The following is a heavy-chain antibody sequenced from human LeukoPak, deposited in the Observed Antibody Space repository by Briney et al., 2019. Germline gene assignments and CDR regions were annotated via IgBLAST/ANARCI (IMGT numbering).Heavy chain of an antibody. J-gene: IGHJ4*02. D-gene: IGHD1-26*01. CDR1: GFTFSSYE. CDR3: ARDTTPCDY. CDR2: ISSNGSTI. Sequence: GGSLRLSCAASGFTFSSYEMNWVRQAPGKGLEWVSYISSNGSTIYYADSAKGRFTISRDNAKNSLYLQMNSLRAEDTAVYYCARDTTPCDYWGQGTLVTVSS. V-gene: IGHV3-48*03.